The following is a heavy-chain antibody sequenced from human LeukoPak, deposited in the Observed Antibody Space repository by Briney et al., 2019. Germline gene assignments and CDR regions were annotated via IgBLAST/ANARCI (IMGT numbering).Heavy chain of an antibody. CDR1: GGSISSGGYF. J-gene: IGHJ4*02. V-gene: IGHV4-31*03. D-gene: IGHD4-23*01. Sequence: PSETLSLTCTVSGGSISSGGYFWSWIRRHPGKGLEWIGYIYYGGSAYYNPSLKSRVTISVDTSENQFSLNLSSVTAADTAVYYCASERYGANSYFDSWGQGTLVTVSS. CDR3: ASERYGANSYFDS. CDR2: IYYGGSA.